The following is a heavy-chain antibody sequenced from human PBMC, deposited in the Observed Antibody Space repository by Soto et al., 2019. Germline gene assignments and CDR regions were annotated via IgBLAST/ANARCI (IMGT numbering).Heavy chain of an antibody. CDR2: IYYTGSA. CDR3: ARNKALSGSSYGYYFDY. CDR1: GGSISSSSYY. V-gene: IGHV4-39*01. D-gene: IGHD5-18*01. Sequence: SETLSLTCTVSGGSISSSSYYGSWIRQPPGKGLEWIGSIYYTGSAYYNPSLKSRVTISVDTSKNQFSLKLSSVTAADTAVYYCARNKALSGSSYGYYFDYWGQGALVTV. J-gene: IGHJ4*02.